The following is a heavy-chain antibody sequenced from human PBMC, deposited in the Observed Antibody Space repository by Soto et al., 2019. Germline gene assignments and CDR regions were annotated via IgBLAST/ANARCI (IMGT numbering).Heavy chain of an antibody. V-gene: IGHV4-61*01. CDR2: IYYSGST. J-gene: IGHJ6*02. D-gene: IGHD6-19*01. CDR3: ARGIAGWYQGRYYYGMDV. CDR1: GGSVSSGSYY. Sequence: QVQLQESGPGLVKPSETLSLTCTVSGGSVSSGSYYWSWIRQPPGKGLEWIGYIYYSGSTNYNPSLKSRVTISVDTSKTQFSPKLSSGTAADTAVYYCARGIAGWYQGRYYYGMDVWGQGTTVTVSS.